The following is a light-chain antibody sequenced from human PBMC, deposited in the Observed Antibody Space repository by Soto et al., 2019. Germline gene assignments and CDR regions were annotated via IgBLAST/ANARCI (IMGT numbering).Light chain of an antibody. CDR2: GAS. V-gene: IGKV3-20*01. Sequence: EIVLTQSPDTLSLSPGERATLSCRASQSVDSNYLAWYQQKPGQAPRVLICGASSRASGIPDRFSGSGSGTDFTLTISRLEPEDFAVYYCQQYDFSLRTFGQGTKVDIK. CDR3: QQYDFSLRT. CDR1: QSVDSNY. J-gene: IGKJ1*01.